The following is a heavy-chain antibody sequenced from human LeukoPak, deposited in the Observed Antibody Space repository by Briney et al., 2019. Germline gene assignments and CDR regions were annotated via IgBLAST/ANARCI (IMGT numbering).Heavy chain of an antibody. J-gene: IGHJ6*02. CDR3: ARDFLTFSGPTSLGMDV. V-gene: IGHV1-2*02. CDR1: GYTFTGYY. Sequence: GASVKVSCKASGYTFTGYYMHWVRQAPGQGLEWMGWINPNSGGTNYAQKFQGRVTMTRDTSISTAYMELSRLRSDDTAVYYCARDFLTFSGPTSLGMDVWGQGTTVTVSS. D-gene: IGHD3-10*01. CDR2: INPNSGGT.